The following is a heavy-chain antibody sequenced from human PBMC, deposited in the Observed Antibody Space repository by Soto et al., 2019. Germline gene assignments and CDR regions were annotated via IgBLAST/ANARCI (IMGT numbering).Heavy chain of an antibody. CDR3: ASHSYGYSYFDY. V-gene: IGHV3-23*01. CDR2: ISGSGGST. CDR1: GFTFSSYA. D-gene: IGHD5-18*01. Sequence: GGSLRLSCAASGFTFSSYAMSWVRQAPGKGLEWVSAISGSGGSTYYADSVKGRFTISRDNSKNTLYLQMNSLRAEDTAVYYCASHSYGYSYFDYWGQGTLVTVSS. J-gene: IGHJ4*02.